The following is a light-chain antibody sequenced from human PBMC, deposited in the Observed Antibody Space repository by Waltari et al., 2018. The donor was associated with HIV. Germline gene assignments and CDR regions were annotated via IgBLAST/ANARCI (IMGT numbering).Light chain of an antibody. V-gene: IGLV1-40*01. CDR1: SSNIGAGYD. CDR2: GHS. Sequence: QSVLTQPPSVSGAPGQRVTISCTGSSSNIGAGYDVHWYQQLPGTAPKLLIFGHSNRPSGVPDRCSGSKAGTSAALAITGLQAEDEADYYCQSYDSSLSAVLFGGGTKLTVL. J-gene: IGLJ2*01. CDR3: QSYDSSLSAVL.